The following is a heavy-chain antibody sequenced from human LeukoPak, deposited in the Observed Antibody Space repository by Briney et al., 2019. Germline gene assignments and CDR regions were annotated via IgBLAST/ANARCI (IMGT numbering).Heavy chain of an antibody. D-gene: IGHD4-11*01. Sequence: SVKVSCKASGGTFSSYAISWVRQAPGQGLEWMGRIIPILGIANYAQKLQGRVTITADKSTSTAYMELSSLRSEDTAVYYCARDLYTWGFDPWGQGTLVTVSS. CDR1: GGTFSSYA. J-gene: IGHJ5*02. V-gene: IGHV1-69*04. CDR3: ARDLYTWGFDP. CDR2: IIPILGIA.